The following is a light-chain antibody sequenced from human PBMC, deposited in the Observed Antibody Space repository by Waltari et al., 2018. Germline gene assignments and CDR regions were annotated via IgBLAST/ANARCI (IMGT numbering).Light chain of an antibody. J-gene: IGKJ4*01. Sequence: EIVLTQSPATLPLSPGERAALSCRASQSVSSNLGWYQQKPGQAPRLLIYGASNRATGIPARFSGSGSGTDFTLIISSLEPEDFAVYYCQHRSNWPLTFGGGTKVEIK. CDR3: QHRSNWPLT. CDR1: QSVSSN. CDR2: GAS. V-gene: IGKV3-11*01.